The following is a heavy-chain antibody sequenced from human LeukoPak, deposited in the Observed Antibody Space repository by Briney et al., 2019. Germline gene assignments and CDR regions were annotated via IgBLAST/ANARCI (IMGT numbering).Heavy chain of an antibody. Sequence: GGSLRLSCAASGFTFSYYAMNWVRQAPGKGLEWVSGISVSGGTTYYADSVKGRFTISRDNAKNSLYLQMNSLRAEDTAVYYCASSNYYYYYMDVWGKGTTVTISS. CDR1: GFTFSYYA. J-gene: IGHJ6*03. CDR2: ISVSGGTT. V-gene: IGHV3-23*01. D-gene: IGHD2/OR15-2a*01. CDR3: ASSNYYYYYMDV.